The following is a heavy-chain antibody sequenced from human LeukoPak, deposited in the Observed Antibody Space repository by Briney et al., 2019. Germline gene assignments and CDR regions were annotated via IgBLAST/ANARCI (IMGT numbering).Heavy chain of an antibody. CDR1: GYTFTSYG. CDR2: ISGYNGNT. V-gene: IGHV1-18*01. J-gene: IGHJ3*02. Sequence: ALVKVSCKASGYTFTSYGINWVRQAPGQGLEWMGWISGYNGNTKYAQKLQGRVTMTTDTSTSTAYMELRSLRSDDTAVYYCARGRTHRYYYDSSGYYGGAFDIWGQGTMVTVSS. CDR3: ARGRTHRYYYDSSGYYGGAFDI. D-gene: IGHD3-22*01.